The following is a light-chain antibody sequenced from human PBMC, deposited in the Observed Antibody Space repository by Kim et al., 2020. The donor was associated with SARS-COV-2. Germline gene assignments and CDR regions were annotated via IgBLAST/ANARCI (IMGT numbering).Light chain of an antibody. Sequence: EIVLTQSPATLSLSPGERATLSCRASQSVSTYLAWYQQKRGQAPRLLIYGASNRATGIPARFSGSVSGADFSLTISSLEPEDFAVYYCQQRSDWPLTFGGGTKVDIK. CDR3: QQRSDWPLT. CDR2: GAS. V-gene: IGKV3-11*01. CDR1: QSVSTY. J-gene: IGKJ4*01.